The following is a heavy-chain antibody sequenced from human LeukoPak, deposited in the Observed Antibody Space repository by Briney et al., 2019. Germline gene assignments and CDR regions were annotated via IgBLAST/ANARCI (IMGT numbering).Heavy chain of an antibody. CDR1: GYTFTGYY. CDR2: INPNSGGT. V-gene: IGHV1-2*02. Sequence: ASVKVSCKASGYTFTGYYMHWVRQAPGQGLEWMGWINPNSGGTNYAQKFQGRVTMTRDTSISTAYMELSRLRSGDTAVYYCAREVVVVITTSVENAFDIWGQGTMVTVSS. J-gene: IGHJ3*02. CDR3: AREVVVVITTSVENAFDI. D-gene: IGHD3-22*01.